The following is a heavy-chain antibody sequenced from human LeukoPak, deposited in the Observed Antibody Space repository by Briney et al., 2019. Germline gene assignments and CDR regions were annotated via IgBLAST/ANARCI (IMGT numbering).Heavy chain of an antibody. CDR2: ISSSGST. Sequence: SETLSLTCAVYGGSFSGYYWSWIRQPAGKGLEWIGRISSSGSTNYNPSLKSRVTISVDTSKNQFSLKLSSVTTADTAVYFCARGPYSYDSSGAFDIWGQGTMVTVSS. V-gene: IGHV4-59*10. CDR1: GGSFSGYY. D-gene: IGHD3-22*01. CDR3: ARGPYSYDSSGAFDI. J-gene: IGHJ3*02.